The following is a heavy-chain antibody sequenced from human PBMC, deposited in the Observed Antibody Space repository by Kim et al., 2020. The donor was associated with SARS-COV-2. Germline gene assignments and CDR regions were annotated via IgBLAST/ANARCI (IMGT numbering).Heavy chain of an antibody. CDR3: ARGPRGYYGSGSYRYFDY. V-gene: IGHV4-34*01. Sequence: SETLSLTCAVYGGSFSGYYWSWIRQPPGKGLEWIGEINHSGSTNYNPSLKSRVTISVDTSKNQFSLKLSSVTAADTAVYYCARGPRGYYGSGSYRYFDY. CDR1: GGSFSGYY. D-gene: IGHD3-10*01. J-gene: IGHJ4*01. CDR2: INHSGST.